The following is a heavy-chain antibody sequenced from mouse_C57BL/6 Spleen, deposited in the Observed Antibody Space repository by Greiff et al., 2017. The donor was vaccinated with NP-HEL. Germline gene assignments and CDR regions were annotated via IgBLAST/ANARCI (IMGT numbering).Heavy chain of an antibody. J-gene: IGHJ4*01. D-gene: IGHD2-3*01. CDR2: IYPGDGDT. CDR3: ARSLYDGYYYAMDY. Sequence: QVQLQQSGAELVKPGASVKISCKASGYAFSSYWMNWVKQRPGKGLEWIGQIYPGDGDTNYNGKFKGKATLTADKSSSTAYMQLSSLTSEDSAVYFCARSLYDGYYYAMDYWGQGTSVTVSS. CDR1: GYAFSSYW. V-gene: IGHV1-80*01.